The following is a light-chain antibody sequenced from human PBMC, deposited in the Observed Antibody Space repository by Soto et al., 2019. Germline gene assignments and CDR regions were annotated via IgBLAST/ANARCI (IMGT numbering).Light chain of an antibody. Sequence: QPVLTQPPSVSGAPGQRVTISCTGSSSNIGAGYDVHWYQQLPGTPPKLLIYGNSNRPSGVPDRISGSKSGTSASLAITGLQAEDEADYYCQSYDSSRSGYVVFGGGTKLTVL. CDR1: SSNIGAGYD. CDR3: QSYDSSRSGYVV. J-gene: IGLJ2*01. V-gene: IGLV1-40*01. CDR2: GNS.